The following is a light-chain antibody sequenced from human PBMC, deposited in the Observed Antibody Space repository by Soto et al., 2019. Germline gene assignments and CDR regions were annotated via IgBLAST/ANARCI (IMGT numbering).Light chain of an antibody. CDR1: QSISTW. V-gene: IGKV1-5*03. Sequence: DVQMTQSPSTLSASVGDRVTITCRASQSISTWLAWYQQKPGKAPKLLIYKASGLESGVPSRFSGSGSGTEFTLTISSLQPDAFATYYCQQYNTYSWTFGPGTKVEIK. CDR2: KAS. CDR3: QQYNTYSWT. J-gene: IGKJ1*01.